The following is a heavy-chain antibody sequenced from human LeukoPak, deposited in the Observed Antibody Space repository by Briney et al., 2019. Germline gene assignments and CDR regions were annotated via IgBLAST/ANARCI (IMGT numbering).Heavy chain of an antibody. V-gene: IGHV4-39*01. CDR2: IYYSGST. CDR1: GGSISSANYY. J-gene: IGHJ4*02. CDR3: ARGGLEYYDIFTGYSYFDY. D-gene: IGHD3-9*01. Sequence: PSETLSLTYAVSGGSISSANYYWGWIRQPPGKGLEWIGSIYYSGSTYYNSSLKSRVTISVDTSKNQFSLKLSSVTAADTAVYYCARGGLEYYDIFTGYSYFDYWGQGTLVTVSS.